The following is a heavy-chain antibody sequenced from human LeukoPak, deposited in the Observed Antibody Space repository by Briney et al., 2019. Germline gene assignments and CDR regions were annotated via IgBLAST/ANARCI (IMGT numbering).Heavy chain of an antibody. V-gene: IGHV4-34*01. D-gene: IGHD6-13*01. CDR3: TRGLQAYSSSWYALVNWFDP. Sequence: SETLSLTCAVYGGSFSGYFWNWIRLPPGKGLEWIGEISHSGSTNYNPSLKSRVTISLDTSKNQFYLKLNSVTAADTAVYYCTRGLQAYSSSWYALVNWFDPWGQGTLVTVSS. J-gene: IGHJ5*02. CDR2: ISHSGST. CDR1: GGSFSGYF.